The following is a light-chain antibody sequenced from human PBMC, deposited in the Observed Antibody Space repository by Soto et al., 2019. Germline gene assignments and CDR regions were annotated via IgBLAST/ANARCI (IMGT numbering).Light chain of an antibody. Sequence: DIVMTQSPATLSVSPEVRATLSCRASQSISDTLAWYQQKPGHAPRLLIYIASRGATGFPARFSGSGSGTDFTRTISSLQSEDFAVSYCQQYNNWPWTFGQGTTVEIK. CDR2: IAS. J-gene: IGKJ1*01. CDR1: QSISDT. V-gene: IGKV3-15*01. CDR3: QQYNNWPWT.